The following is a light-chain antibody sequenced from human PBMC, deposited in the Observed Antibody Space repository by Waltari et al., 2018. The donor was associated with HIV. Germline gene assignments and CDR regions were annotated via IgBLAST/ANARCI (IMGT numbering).Light chain of an antibody. CDR1: QSVLYSPNNKNY. Sequence: DIVMTQSPDSLAVSLGERATINCKSSQSVLYSPNNKNYLAWYQQKPGQPAKLLIYWASTRESGVPERFSGSGSQTDFTLSISSLQAEDAAVYYCQQYYSVPYTFGQGTKLEIK. J-gene: IGKJ2*01. CDR3: QQYYSVPYT. CDR2: WAS. V-gene: IGKV4-1*01.